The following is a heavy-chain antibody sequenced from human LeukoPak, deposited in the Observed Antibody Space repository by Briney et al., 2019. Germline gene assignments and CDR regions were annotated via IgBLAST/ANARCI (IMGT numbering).Heavy chain of an antibody. D-gene: IGHD1-20*01. J-gene: IGHJ4*02. V-gene: IGHV3-53*01. CDR1: GFTVSSND. CDR2: IYSGGST. Sequence: GGSLRLSCAASGFTVSSNDMSWVRQAPGKGLECISVIYSGGSTDYADSVKGRLTISRDNSKNTLYLQMNSLRAEDTAVYYCASGAGNWKTSKFDYWGQGTLVTVSS. CDR3: ASGAGNWKTSKFDY.